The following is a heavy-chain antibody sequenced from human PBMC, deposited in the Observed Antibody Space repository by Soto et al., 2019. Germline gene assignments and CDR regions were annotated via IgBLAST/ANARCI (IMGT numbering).Heavy chain of an antibody. CDR1: GGSISSSNW. Sequence: SETLSLTCAVSGGSISSSNWWSWVRQPPGKGLEWIGEIYHSGSTNYNPSLKSRVTISVDKSKNQFSLKLSSVTAADTAVYYCARGGTGYYYDSSGYFPFDYWGQGTLVTVSS. J-gene: IGHJ4*02. V-gene: IGHV4-4*02. D-gene: IGHD3-22*01. CDR3: ARGGTGYYYDSSGYFPFDY. CDR2: IYHSGST.